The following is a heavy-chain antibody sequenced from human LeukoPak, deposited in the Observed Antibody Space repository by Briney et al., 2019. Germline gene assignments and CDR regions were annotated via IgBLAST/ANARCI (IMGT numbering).Heavy chain of an antibody. V-gene: IGHV4-59*08. D-gene: IGHD2-21*02. CDR3: TKLSDCGDGCYDRPHWFDP. J-gene: IGHJ5*02. CDR2: VHSSGGT. CDR1: GGSMTGYY. Sequence: PSETLSLTCTVSGGSMTGYYWAWIRQPPGKRLEWIGYVHSSGGTKYNPSLKSRVTVSIDMSRNHFSLNVRSVTAADTATYYCTKLSDCGDGCYDRPHWFDPWGQGRLVTVSS.